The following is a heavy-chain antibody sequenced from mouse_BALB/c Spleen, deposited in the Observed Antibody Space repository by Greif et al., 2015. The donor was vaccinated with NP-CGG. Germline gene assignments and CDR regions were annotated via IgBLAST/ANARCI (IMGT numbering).Heavy chain of an antibody. Sequence: VQLQQSGTVLARPGASVKMSCKASGYSFTSYWMHWVKQRPGQGLEWIGAIYPGNSDTSYNQKFKGKAKLTAVTSASTAYMELSSLTNEDSAVYYCTREDYDYGGFDYWGQGTTLTVSS. D-gene: IGHD2-4*01. J-gene: IGHJ2*01. CDR2: IYPGNSDT. CDR3: TREDYDYGGFDY. V-gene: IGHV1-5*01. CDR1: GYSFTSYW.